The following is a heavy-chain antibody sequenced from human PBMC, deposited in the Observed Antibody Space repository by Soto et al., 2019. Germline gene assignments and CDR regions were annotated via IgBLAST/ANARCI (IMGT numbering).Heavy chain of an antibody. CDR3: ARLTAS. CDR1: GFTFSSSA. Sequence: GGSLRLSCAASGFTFSSSAMSWVRQAPGKGLEWVSTTGPSGMYYTDSVKGRFTISRDNSKNTLFLQMNSLRVDDTAIHYCARLTASWGQGALVTVSS. CDR2: TGPSGM. J-gene: IGHJ5*02. V-gene: IGHV3-23*01.